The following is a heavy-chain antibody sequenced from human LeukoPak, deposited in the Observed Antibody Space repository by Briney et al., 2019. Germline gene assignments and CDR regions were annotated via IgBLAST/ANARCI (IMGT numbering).Heavy chain of an antibody. V-gene: IGHV4-34*01. CDR2: FHGDGRA. CDR3: ARHAVPRDYGDTLNAYDL. CDR1: DGSLSCYY. Sequence: SDLKIPSCAVGDGSLSCYYWSWIRKSPRKLQELMGVFHGDGRAKYSSSFKSRVTFLLDSSKNAAYLKRSSVTPADTALYFCARHAVPRDYGDTLNAYDLWGQGTMVTVAP. J-gene: IGHJ3*01. D-gene: IGHD4-17*01.